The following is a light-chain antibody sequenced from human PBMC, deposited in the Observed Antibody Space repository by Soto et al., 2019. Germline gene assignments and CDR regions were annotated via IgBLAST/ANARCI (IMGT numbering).Light chain of an antibody. CDR1: QSVNNNY. J-gene: IGKJ1*01. CDR2: GAS. V-gene: IGKV3-20*01. CDR3: QPYATSPRT. Sequence: ENVLTQSPGTLSLSPGEEATLSCRANQSVNNNYLAWYQQTPGQPPRLLIYGASTRATGIPDRFSGRGSGTDFTLTIRSLEPEDFSVYYCQPYATSPRTFGQGTKVDIK.